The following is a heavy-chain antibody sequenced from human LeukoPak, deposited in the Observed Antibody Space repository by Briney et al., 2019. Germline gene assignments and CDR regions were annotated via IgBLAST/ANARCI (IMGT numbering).Heavy chain of an antibody. Sequence: PGGSLRLSCATSGFTFSHYGMHWVRQAPGRGLDWVAHIRYDESDKYYADSVKGRFTISRDISKNTVYLQMSSLRVEDTAVYYCAKDFNWAFDYWGQGTLVTVSS. CDR1: GFTFSHYG. J-gene: IGHJ4*02. CDR2: IRYDESDK. CDR3: AKDFNWAFDY. D-gene: IGHD1-1*01. V-gene: IGHV3-30*02.